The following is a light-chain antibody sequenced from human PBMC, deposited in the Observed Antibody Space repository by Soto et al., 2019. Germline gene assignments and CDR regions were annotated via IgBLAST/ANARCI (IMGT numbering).Light chain of an antibody. J-gene: IGKJ4*01. V-gene: IGKV3-15*01. Sequence: EIVMTQSPATLSVSPGERATLSCRASQSVSSNLAWYQQKPGQAPRLLIYGASTRATGIPARFSGSGSGTEFTLTISSLQSEDFAVYYCQQYGSSPNTFGGGTKVDIK. CDR3: QQYGSSPNT. CDR1: QSVSSN. CDR2: GAS.